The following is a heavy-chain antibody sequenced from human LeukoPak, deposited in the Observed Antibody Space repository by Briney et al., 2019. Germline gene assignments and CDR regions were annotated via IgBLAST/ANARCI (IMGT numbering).Heavy chain of an antibody. D-gene: IGHD6-13*01. CDR1: GYSFTSYA. J-gene: IGHJ4*02. CDR2: INTNTGNP. V-gene: IGHV7-4-1*02. CDR3: TRDIIRDSWSGGNGY. Sequence: GASVKVSCKASGYSFTSYAMNWVRQAPGQGLEWMGWINTNTGNPTYAQGFTGRFVFSLDTSVSTAYLQISSLKAEDTAVYYCTRDIIRDSWSGGNGYWGQGTLVTVSS.